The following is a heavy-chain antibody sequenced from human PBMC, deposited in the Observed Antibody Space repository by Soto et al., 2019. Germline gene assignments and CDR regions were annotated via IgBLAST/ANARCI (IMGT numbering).Heavy chain of an antibody. Sequence: SETLSLTCAVYGGSFSGYYWSWIRQPPGKGLEWIGEINHSGSTNYNPSLKSRVTISVDTSKNQFSLKLSSVTAADTAVYYCARAGPYYYGSGSYYSRISSNYYYYYYMDVWGKGTTVTVSS. CDR2: INHSGST. J-gene: IGHJ6*03. CDR1: GGSFSGYY. D-gene: IGHD3-10*01. CDR3: ARAGPYYYGSGSYYSRISSNYYYYYYMDV. V-gene: IGHV4-34*01.